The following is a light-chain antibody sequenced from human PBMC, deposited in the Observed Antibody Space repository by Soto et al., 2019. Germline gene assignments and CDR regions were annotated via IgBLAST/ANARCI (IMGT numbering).Light chain of an antibody. V-gene: IGKV2-28*01. CDR2: LGS. CDR1: QSLLHSNGYNY. Sequence: DIVMTQSPLSLPVTPGEPASISCRSSQSLLHSNGYNYLDWYLQKPGQSPQLLIYLGSNRASGVTDRFSVSGSGTDFTLKISRVEAEDVGIYYCMQATQPPLTFGGGTKLEI. CDR3: MQATQPPLT. J-gene: IGKJ4*01.